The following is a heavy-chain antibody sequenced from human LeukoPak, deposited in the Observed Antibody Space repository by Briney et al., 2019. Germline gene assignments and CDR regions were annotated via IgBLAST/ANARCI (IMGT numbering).Heavy chain of an antibody. CDR1: GGSISSYY. V-gene: IGHV4-4*07. J-gene: IGHJ6*03. D-gene: IGHD3-3*01. Sequence: KPSETLSLTCTVSGGSISSYYWSWIRQPAGKGLEWIGRIYTSGSTNYNPSLKSRVTMSVDTSKNQFSLKLSSVTAADTAVYYCAREGVVLTNDYYYMDVWGQGTLVTVSS. CDR3: AREGVVLTNDYYYMDV. CDR2: IYTSGST.